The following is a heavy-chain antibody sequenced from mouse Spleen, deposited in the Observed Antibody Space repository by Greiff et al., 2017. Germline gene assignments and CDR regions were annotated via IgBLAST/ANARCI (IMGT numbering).Heavy chain of an antibody. D-gene: IGHD2-14*01. V-gene: IGHV14-3*01. J-gene: IGHJ4*01. CDR2: IDPANGNT. CDR3: ARGGYDVGYAMDY. Sequence: VQLQQSVAELVRPGASVKLSCTASGFNIQNTYMHWVKQRPEQGLEWIGRIDPANGNTKYAPKFQGKATITADTSSNTAYLQLSSLTSEDTAIYYCARGGYDVGYAMDYWGQGTSVTVSS. CDR1: GFNIQNTY.